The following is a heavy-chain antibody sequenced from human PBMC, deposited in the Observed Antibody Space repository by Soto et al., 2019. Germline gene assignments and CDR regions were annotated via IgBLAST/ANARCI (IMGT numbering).Heavy chain of an antibody. J-gene: IGHJ6*02. Sequence: QVQLVQSGAEVKKPGASVKVSCKASGYTFTSYGISWVRQAPGQGLEWMGWISAYNGNTNYAQKLQGRVTMTTDTSTSTAYMELRSLRSADTAGYYCARDRNRHYYYYGMDVWGQGTTVTVSS. V-gene: IGHV1-18*01. CDR1: GYTFTSYG. CDR3: ARDRNRHYYYYGMDV. CDR2: ISAYNGNT.